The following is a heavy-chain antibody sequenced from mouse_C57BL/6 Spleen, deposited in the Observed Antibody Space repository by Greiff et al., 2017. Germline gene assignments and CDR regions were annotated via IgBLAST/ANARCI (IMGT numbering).Heavy chain of an antibody. V-gene: IGHV1-82*01. CDR3: ASITTVVNAMDY. CDR1: GYAFSSSW. Sequence: VQLQQSGPELVKPGASVKISCKASGYAFSSSWMNWVKQRPGKGLEWIGRIYPGDGDTNYNGQFKGKATLTADKSSSTAYMQLSSLTSEDSAVYFCASITTVVNAMDYWGQGTSVTVSS. D-gene: IGHD1-1*01. CDR2: IYPGDGDT. J-gene: IGHJ4*01.